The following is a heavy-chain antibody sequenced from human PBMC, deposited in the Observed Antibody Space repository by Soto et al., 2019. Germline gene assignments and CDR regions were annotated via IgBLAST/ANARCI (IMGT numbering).Heavy chain of an antibody. CDR2: IIPIFGTA. CDR1: GGTFSSYA. V-gene: IGHV1-69*01. J-gene: IGHJ6*02. Sequence: QVQLVQSGAEVKKPGSSVKVSCKASGGTFSSYAISWVRQAPGQGLEWMGGIIPIFGTANYAQKFQGRVTITADESTSTAYMELSSLRSEDTAVYYCARKYPTTGTTVYGMDVWGQGTTVTVSS. CDR3: ARKYPTTGTTVYGMDV. D-gene: IGHD1-1*01.